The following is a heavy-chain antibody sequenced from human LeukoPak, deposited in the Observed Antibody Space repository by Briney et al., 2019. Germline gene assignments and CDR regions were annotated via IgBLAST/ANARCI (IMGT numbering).Heavy chain of an antibody. CDR2: VGAYNGRT. J-gene: IGHJ4*02. CDR3: GRWSPDPNDS. D-gene: IGHD3-3*01. Sequence: SVKVSCKASGYTFINHGISWVRQAPGQGLEWMGWVGAYNGRTEYAQKFQDRVTMTTDTSTTTGYMELRSLRSDDTAVYFCGRWSPDPNDSWGQGTLVTVSS. CDR1: GYTFINHG. V-gene: IGHV1-18*01.